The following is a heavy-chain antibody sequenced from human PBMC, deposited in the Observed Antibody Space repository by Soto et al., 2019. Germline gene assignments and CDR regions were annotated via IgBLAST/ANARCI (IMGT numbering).Heavy chain of an antibody. V-gene: IGHV4-59*01. J-gene: IGHJ3*02. CDR3: ARVITRDDSSGYYYSDDAFDI. CDR2: IYYSGST. D-gene: IGHD3-22*01. Sequence: QVQLQESGPGLVKPSETLSLTCTVSGGSISSYYWSWIRQPPGKGLEWIGYIYYSGSTNYNPSLKSRVTISVDTSQNQFSLKLSSVTAADTAVYYCARVITRDDSSGYYYSDDAFDIWGQGTMVTVSS. CDR1: GGSISSYY.